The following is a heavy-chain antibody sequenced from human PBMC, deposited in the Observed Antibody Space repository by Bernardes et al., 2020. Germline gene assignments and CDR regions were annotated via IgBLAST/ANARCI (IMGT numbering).Heavy chain of an antibody. J-gene: IGHJ4*02. V-gene: IGHV3-9*01. CDR3: AKTGQRWLQSPHPFDY. CDR2: ISWNSGSI. CDR1: GFTFDDYA. D-gene: IGHD5-12*01. Sequence: GGSLRLSCAASGFTFDDYAMHWVRQAPGKGLEWVSGISWNSGSIGYADSVKGRFTISRDNAKNSLYLQMNSLRAEDTALYYCAKTGQRWLQSPHPFDYWGQGTLVTVSS.